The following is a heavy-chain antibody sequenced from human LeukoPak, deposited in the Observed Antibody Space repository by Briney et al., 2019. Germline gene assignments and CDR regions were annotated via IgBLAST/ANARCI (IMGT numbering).Heavy chain of an antibody. CDR1: GYTLTELS. D-gene: IGHD1-26*01. Sequence: ASVKVSCKVSGYTLTELSMHWVRQAPGKGLEWMGGFDPEDGETIYAQKFQGRVTMTEDTSTDTAYMELCSLRSEDTAVYYCARASWLVGATTVVEYFDYWGQGTLVTVSS. J-gene: IGHJ4*02. CDR2: FDPEDGET. V-gene: IGHV1-24*01. CDR3: ARASWLVGATTVVEYFDY.